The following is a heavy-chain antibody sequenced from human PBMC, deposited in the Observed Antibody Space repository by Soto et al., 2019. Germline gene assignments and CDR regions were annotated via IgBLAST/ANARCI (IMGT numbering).Heavy chain of an antibody. Sequence: QVQLQESGPGLAKPSQTLFLTCTVSGGSISSGGYYWSWTRQHPGKVLEWIGSIYYRGSTYYNPSPKGRVTISVDTSKNQFSLKLSSVTAADTAVYYCARGVLHWGQGTLVTVSS. CDR1: GGSISSGGYY. V-gene: IGHV4-31*03. CDR2: IYYRGST. D-gene: IGHD3-16*01. CDR3: ARGVLH. J-gene: IGHJ4*02.